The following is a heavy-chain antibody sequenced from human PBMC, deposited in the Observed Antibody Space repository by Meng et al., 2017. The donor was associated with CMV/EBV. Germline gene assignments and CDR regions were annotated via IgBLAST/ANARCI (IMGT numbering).Heavy chain of an antibody. V-gene: IGHV3-73*01. Sequence: GASLKISCAASGFTFSDSTMHWVRPASGKGLEWVGHIRNKANNYATAYAASVKGRFTISRDDSSSTTYLQLSSVKADDTAVYYCVAPSCSSTNCYAVDFWGQGTLVTVSS. J-gene: IGHJ4*02. CDR2: IRNKANNYAT. D-gene: IGHD2-2*01. CDR1: GFTFSDST. CDR3: VAPSCSSTNCYAVDF.